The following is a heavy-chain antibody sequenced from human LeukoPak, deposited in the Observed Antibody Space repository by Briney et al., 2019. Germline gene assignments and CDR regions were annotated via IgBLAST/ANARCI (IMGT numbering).Heavy chain of an antibody. CDR1: GYSISSGYY. V-gene: IGHV4-38-2*01. Sequence: PSETLSLTCAVSGYSISSGYYWGWIRQPPGKGLEWIGSIYHSGSTYYNPSLKSRVTISVDTSKNQFSLKLSSVTAADTAVYYCTRLYYDFWSAYYTGYYYYYMDVWGKGTTVTVSS. CDR3: TRLYYDFWSAYYTGYYYYYMDV. J-gene: IGHJ6*03. D-gene: IGHD3-3*01. CDR2: IYHSGST.